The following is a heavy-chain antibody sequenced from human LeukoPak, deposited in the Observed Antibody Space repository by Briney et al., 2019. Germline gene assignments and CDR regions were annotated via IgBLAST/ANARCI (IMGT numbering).Heavy chain of an antibody. CDR3: ARGGGIAAAAPRDY. V-gene: IGHV4-34*01. CDR1: VGSFSGYY. Sequence: SETLSLTCAVYVGSFSGYYWCWIPDPPGRGLEWIGEINHSGSTNYNPSLKSRVTISVDTPNNQFALKLSAVTAADTAVYDCARGGGIAAAAPRDYWGQRTLVTVSS. D-gene: IGHD6-13*01. J-gene: IGHJ4*02. CDR2: INHSGST.